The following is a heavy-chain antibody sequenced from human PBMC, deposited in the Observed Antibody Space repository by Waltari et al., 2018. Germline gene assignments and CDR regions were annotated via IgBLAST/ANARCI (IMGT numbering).Heavy chain of an antibody. V-gene: IGHV4-34*01. CDR1: GGSFSGYY. CDR3: ARGRVAATQSLLSFDY. J-gene: IGHJ4*02. Sequence: QVQLQQWGAGLLKPSETLSLTCAVYGGSFSGYYWSWIRQPPGKGLEWIGEINHSGRTDYNPSLKSGVTISVDTSKSQFSLKLSSVTAADTAGYYCARGRVAATQSLLSFDYWGQGTLVTVSS. CDR2: INHSGRT. D-gene: IGHD2-15*01.